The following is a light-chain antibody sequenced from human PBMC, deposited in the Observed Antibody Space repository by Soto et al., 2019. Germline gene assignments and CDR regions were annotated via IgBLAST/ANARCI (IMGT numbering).Light chain of an antibody. CDR1: QSVSSN. Sequence: ETVMTQSPATLTVSPGERATLSCRASQSVSSNLAWYQQKPGQAPRLLIHDASTRATDIPARFSGSGSGTEFTLTISSLQSEDFAVYHCQQYDSWPLTFGGGTKVDNK. CDR3: QQYDSWPLT. J-gene: IGKJ4*01. V-gene: IGKV3D-15*01. CDR2: DAS.